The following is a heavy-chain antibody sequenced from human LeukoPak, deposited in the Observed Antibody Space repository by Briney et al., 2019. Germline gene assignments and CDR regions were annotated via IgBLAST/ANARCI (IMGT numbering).Heavy chain of an antibody. J-gene: IGHJ4*02. V-gene: IGHV1-18*01. Sequence: GASVNVSCKASGYTFTSYGISWVRQAPGQGLEWMGWISAYNGNTNYAQKLQGRVTMTTDTSTSTAYMELRSLRSDDTAVYYCARGIASLCGGDCYSLDYWGQGTLVTVSS. D-gene: IGHD2-21*02. CDR1: GYTFTSYG. CDR3: ARGIASLCGGDCYSLDY. CDR2: ISAYNGNT.